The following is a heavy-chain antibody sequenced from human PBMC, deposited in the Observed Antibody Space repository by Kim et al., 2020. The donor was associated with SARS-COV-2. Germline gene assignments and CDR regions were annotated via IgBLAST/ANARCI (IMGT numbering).Heavy chain of an antibody. Sequence: TSYAQKFQGRVTMTRDTATSTVYMGLSSLRSEDTAVYYCARGVGAIEGQIWGQGTMVTVSS. CDR2: T. CDR3: ARGVGAIEGQI. D-gene: IGHD1-26*01. V-gene: IGHV1-46*01. J-gene: IGHJ3*02.